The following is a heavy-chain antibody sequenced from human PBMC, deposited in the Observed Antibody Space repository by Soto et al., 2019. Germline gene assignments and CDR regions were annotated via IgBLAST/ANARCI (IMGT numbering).Heavy chain of an antibody. CDR3: ARASNGWYYDY. D-gene: IGHD6-19*01. J-gene: IGHJ4*02. Sequence: QVQLVESGGGVVQPGRSLRLSCAASGFTFSSYAMHWVRQAPGKGREWVAVISYDVSNKYYADSVKGRITISRDNSKNTLYLQMNSLRAEDTAVYYCARASNGWYYDYWGQGTLVTVSS. CDR1: GFTFSSYA. V-gene: IGHV3-30-3*01. CDR2: ISYDVSNK.